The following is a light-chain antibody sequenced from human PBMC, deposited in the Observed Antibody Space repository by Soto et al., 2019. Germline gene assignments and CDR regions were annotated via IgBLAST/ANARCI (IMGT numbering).Light chain of an antibody. V-gene: IGLV2-14*01. J-gene: IGLJ2*01. CDR2: EVS. Sequence: QSALTQPASVSGSPGQSITISCTGTSSDVGGYNYVSGYQQHPGKASKLMIYEVSNRPSGVSNRFSGSKSGNTASLTISGLQAEDDADYYCSSYTSSSTVVFGGGTKLIVL. CDR3: SSYTSSSTVV. CDR1: SSDVGGYNY.